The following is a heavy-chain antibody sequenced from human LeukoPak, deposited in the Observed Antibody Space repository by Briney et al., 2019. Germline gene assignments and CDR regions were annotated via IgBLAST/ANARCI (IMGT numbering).Heavy chain of an antibody. D-gene: IGHD1-7*01. V-gene: IGHV1-69*01. CDR1: GGTFSIYA. CDR2: IIPIFGTA. J-gene: IGHJ5*02. Sequence: EASVKVSCTASGGTFSIYAISWVRQAPGQGLEWMGGIIPIFGTANYAQKFQGRVTITADESTSTAYMELSSLRSEDTAVYYCARALTGTGPPGWFDPWGQGTLVAVSS. CDR3: ARALTGTGPPGWFDP.